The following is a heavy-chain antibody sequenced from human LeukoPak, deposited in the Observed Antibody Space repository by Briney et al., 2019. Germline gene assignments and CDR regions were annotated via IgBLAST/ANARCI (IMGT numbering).Heavy chain of an antibody. CDR3: ARLYPPIFGVVPPKGWFDP. J-gene: IGHJ5*02. V-gene: IGHV4-39*01. CDR1: GGSISSSSYY. Sequence: SETLSLTCTVSGGSISSSSYYWGWIRQPPGKGLEWIGSIYYSGSTYYNPSLKSRVTISVDTSKNQFSLKLSSVTAADTAVYYCARLYPPIFGVVPPKGWFDPGAREPWSPSPQ. CDR2: IYYSGST. D-gene: IGHD3-3*01.